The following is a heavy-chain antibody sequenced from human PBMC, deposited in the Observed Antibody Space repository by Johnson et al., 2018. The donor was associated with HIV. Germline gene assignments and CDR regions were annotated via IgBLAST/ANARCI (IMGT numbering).Heavy chain of an antibody. CDR2: INWNGGST. J-gene: IGHJ3*02. CDR1: GFTFDDYG. V-gene: IGHV3-20*04. D-gene: IGHD3-22*01. Sequence: EMQLVESGGGVVRPGGSLRLSCATSGFTFDDYGMSWVRQAPGKGLEWVSGINWNGGSTGYADSVKGRFTISRDNAKNSLYLQMNSLRAEDTALYYCARVLAGTYYFDSSGYYNAFDIWGQGTMVTVSS. CDR3: ARVLAGTYYFDSSGYYNAFDI.